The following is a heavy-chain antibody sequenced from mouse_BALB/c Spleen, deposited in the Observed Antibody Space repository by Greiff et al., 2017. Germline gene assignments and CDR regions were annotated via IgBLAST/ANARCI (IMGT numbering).Heavy chain of an antibody. CDR3: ARGGNTTGY. CDR1: GFTFSSYA. J-gene: IGHJ2*01. Sequence: EVQRVESGGGLVKPGGSLKLSCAASGFTFSSYAMSWVRQTPEKRLEWVASISSGGSTYYPDSVKGRFTISRDNARNILYLQMSSLRSEDTAMYYCARGGNTTGYWGQGTTLTVSS. V-gene: IGHV5-6-5*01. CDR2: ISSGGST. D-gene: IGHD2-14*01.